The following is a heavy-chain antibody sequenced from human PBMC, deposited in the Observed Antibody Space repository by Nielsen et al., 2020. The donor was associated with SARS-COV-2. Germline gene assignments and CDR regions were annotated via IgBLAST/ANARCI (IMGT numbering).Heavy chain of an antibody. V-gene: IGHV3-21*01. CDR3: ARSHIAVPYGAFDY. CDR2: ISSSSSYI. Sequence: GESLKISCAASGFTFSSYSMNWVRQAPGKGLEWVSSISSSSSYIYYADSVKGRFTISRDNAKNSLYLQMNSLRAEDTAVYYCARSHIAVPYGAFDYWGQGTLVTVSS. J-gene: IGHJ4*02. D-gene: IGHD6-19*01. CDR1: GFTFSSYS.